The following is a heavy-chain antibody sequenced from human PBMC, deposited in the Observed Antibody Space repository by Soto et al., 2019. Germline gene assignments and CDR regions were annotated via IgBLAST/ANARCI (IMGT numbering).Heavy chain of an antibody. V-gene: IGHV4-39*07. CDR3: AGLDILVVPAALGVFDY. CDR2: IYYSGST. CDR1: GGSISSSSYY. D-gene: IGHD2-2*03. J-gene: IGHJ4*02. Sequence: NPSETLSLTCTVSGGSISSSSYYWGWIRQPPGKGLEWIGSIYYSGSTYYNPSLKSRVTISVDTSKNQFSLKLSSVTAADTAVYYCAGLDILVVPAALGVFDYWGQGTLVTVSS.